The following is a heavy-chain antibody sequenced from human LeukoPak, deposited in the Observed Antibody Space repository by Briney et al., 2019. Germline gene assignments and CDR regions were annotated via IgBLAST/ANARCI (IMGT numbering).Heavy chain of an antibody. CDR2: IYYSGRI. Sequence: SETLSLTCNVSGGSISSGSYYWGWIRQPPGKGLEWIGSIYYSGRIYYNPSLKSRVTISVDTSKNQFSLKLSSVTAADTAVYYCARIAVVVVSDWFDPWGQGTLVTVSS. CDR3: ARIAVVVVSDWFDP. J-gene: IGHJ5*02. CDR1: GGSISSGSYY. V-gene: IGHV4-39*01. D-gene: IGHD2-15*01.